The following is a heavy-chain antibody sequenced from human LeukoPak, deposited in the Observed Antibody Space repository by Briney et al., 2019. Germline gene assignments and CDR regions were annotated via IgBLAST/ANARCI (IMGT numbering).Heavy chain of an antibody. CDR1: GFTFNTYW. CDR2: IDGDGSRA. CDR3: VREAGGTYAFDV. V-gene: IGHV3-74*01. D-gene: IGHD3-16*01. Sequence: GGSLRLSCEASGFTFNTYWMHWVRQGPGKGLVWVSRIDGDGSRASYADSVKGRFTISRDNAKNTLYLQMNSPSPEDTAVYFCVREAGGTYAFDVWGQGTMVTVSS. J-gene: IGHJ3*01.